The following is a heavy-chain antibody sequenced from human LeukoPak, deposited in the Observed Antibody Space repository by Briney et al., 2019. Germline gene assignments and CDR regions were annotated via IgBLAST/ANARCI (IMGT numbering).Heavy chain of an antibody. D-gene: IGHD1-26*01. V-gene: IGHV3-30*03. Sequence: GGSLRLSCAASGFTFSSYSMNWVRQAPGKGLEWVAVISYDGSNKYYADSVKGRFTISRDNSKNTLYLQMNSLRAEDTAVYYCAREVGGALHYFDYWGQGTLVTVSS. CDR1: GFTFSSYS. CDR2: ISYDGSNK. J-gene: IGHJ4*02. CDR3: AREVGGALHYFDY.